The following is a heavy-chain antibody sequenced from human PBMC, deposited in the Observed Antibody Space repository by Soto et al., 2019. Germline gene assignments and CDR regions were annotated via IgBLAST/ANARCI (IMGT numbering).Heavy chain of an antibody. V-gene: IGHV3-21*01. CDR3: TMVYCSSNGCYILPLYCYYGMDV. J-gene: IGHJ6*02. D-gene: IGHD2-2*02. Sequence: PGGSLRLSCAASGFTFSSYSINWVRQAPGKGLEWVSSISSSSSYIYYADSAKGRFTISRDNAKNSLYLQMNSLRAEDTAVYYCTMVYCSSNGCYILPLYCYYGMDVWGQGTTVTVSS. CDR2: ISSSSSYI. CDR1: GFTFSSYS.